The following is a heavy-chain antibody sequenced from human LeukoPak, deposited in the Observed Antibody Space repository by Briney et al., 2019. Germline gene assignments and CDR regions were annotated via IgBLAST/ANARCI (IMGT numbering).Heavy chain of an antibody. Sequence: SETLSLTCAVYGGSFSGYYWSWIRQPPGKGLEWIGEINHSGSTNYNPSLKSRVTVSVDTSKNQFSLKLSSVTAADTAVYYCARDCSSTSCYWSWFDPWGQGTLVTVSS. D-gene: IGHD2-2*01. CDR2: INHSGST. V-gene: IGHV4-34*01. J-gene: IGHJ5*02. CDR1: GGSFSGYY. CDR3: ARDCSSTSCYWSWFDP.